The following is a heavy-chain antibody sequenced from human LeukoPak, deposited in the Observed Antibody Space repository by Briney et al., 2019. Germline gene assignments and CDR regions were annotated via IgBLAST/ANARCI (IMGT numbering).Heavy chain of an antibody. D-gene: IGHD3-22*01. Sequence: PSETLSLTYTVSGGSISSYYWSWIRQPAGKGLEWIGRIYTSGSTNYNPSLKSRVTMSVDTSKNQFSLKLNSVTAADTAVYYCARNGVSSAYTAFDYWGQGTLVTVSS. CDR2: IYTSGST. CDR1: GGSISSYY. J-gene: IGHJ4*02. V-gene: IGHV4-4*07. CDR3: ARNGVSSAYTAFDY.